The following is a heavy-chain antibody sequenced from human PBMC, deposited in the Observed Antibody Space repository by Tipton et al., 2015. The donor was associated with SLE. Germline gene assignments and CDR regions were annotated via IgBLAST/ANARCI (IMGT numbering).Heavy chain of an antibody. J-gene: IGHJ3*02. Sequence: TLSLTCAVYGGSLSGYYWSWIRQSPGKGLEWVDDINHVGRTNYNPSLRSRATISVDTSKNQFSLKLRSVTAADTAVYYCASRRHYYDSSGYYWGAFDIWGQGTMVTVSS. CDR3: ASRRHYYDSSGYYWGAFDI. CDR2: INHVGRT. V-gene: IGHV4-34*01. CDR1: GGSLSGYY. D-gene: IGHD3-22*01.